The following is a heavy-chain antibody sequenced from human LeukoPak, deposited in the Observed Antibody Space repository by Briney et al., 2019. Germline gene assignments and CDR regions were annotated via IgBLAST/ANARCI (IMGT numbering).Heavy chain of an antibody. V-gene: IGHV3-23*01. Sequence: GGSLRLSCAAPGFTFSSYAMSWVRQAPGKGLEWVSAISGSGGSTYYADSVKGRFTISRDNSKNTLYLQMNSLRAEDTAVYYCAKSSSVRGSYYNWGQGTLVTVSS. CDR1: GFTFSSYA. J-gene: IGHJ4*02. CDR2: ISGSGGST. D-gene: IGHD1-26*01. CDR3: AKSSSVRGSYYN.